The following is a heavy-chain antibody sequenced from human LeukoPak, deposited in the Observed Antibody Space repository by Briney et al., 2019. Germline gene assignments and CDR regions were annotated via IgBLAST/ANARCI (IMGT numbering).Heavy chain of an antibody. Sequence: GGSLRLSCTASGFTFSSSGMNWVRQAPGKGLEWVAFIRFDGSTQYYVDSVKGRFTVSRDNSKNTLYLQMNSLRDEDTAVYYCATETRGSYSEYWGQGTLLTVSS. V-gene: IGHV3-30*02. D-gene: IGHD1-26*01. CDR1: GFTFSSSG. J-gene: IGHJ4*02. CDR2: IRFDGSTQ. CDR3: ATETRGSYSEY.